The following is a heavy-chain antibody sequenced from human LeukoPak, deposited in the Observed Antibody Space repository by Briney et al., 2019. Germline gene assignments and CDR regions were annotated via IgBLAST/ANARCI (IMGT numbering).Heavy chain of an antibody. CDR3: ARDPPAQYYYDSSGLENFFDY. V-gene: IGHV1-18*01. J-gene: IGHJ4*02. CDR2: ISAYNGNT. D-gene: IGHD3-22*01. CDR1: AYTFTSYG. Sequence: ASVKDSCKASAYTFTSYGISWVRQAPGQGLEWMGWISAYNGNTNYAQKLQGRVTMTTDTSTSTAYMELRSLRSDDTAVYYCARDPPAQYYYDSSGLENFFDYWGQGTLVTVSS.